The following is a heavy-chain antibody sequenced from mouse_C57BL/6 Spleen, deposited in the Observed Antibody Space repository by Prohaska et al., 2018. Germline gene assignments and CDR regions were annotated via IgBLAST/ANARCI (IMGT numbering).Heavy chain of an antibody. D-gene: IGHD1-2*01. CDR1: GFTFSNYW. Sequence: EVKLEESGGGLVQPGGSMKLSCVASGFTFSNYWMNWVRQSPEKGLEWVAQIRLKSDNYATEYAESVKGRFTISRDDSKSSVYLQMNNLRAEDTGIYYCTGRLGGGYWGQGTTLTVSS. CDR3: TGRLGGGY. J-gene: IGHJ2*01. CDR2: IRLKSDNYAT. V-gene: IGHV6-3*01.